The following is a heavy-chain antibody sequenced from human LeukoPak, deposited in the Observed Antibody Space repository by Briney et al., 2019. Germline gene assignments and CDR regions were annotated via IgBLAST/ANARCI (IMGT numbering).Heavy chain of an antibody. CDR2: ITSSGGST. J-gene: IGHJ4*02. D-gene: IGHD1-14*01. CDR1: GFTFSTYA. CDR3: ATDVTGGAISF. V-gene: IGHV3-23*01. Sequence: GGSLRLSCAASGFTFSTYAMSWVRQVPGKGLEWVSIITSSGGSTNYADSVKGRFTISRDNSKNTLYLQMNSLKPDDTAVYYCATDVTGGAISFWGQGALVTVSS.